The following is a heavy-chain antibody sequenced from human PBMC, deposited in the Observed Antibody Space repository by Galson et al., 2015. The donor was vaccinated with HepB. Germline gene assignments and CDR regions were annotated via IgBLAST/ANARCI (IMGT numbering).Heavy chain of an antibody. D-gene: IGHD4-17*01. CDR2: VIPVFERP. CDR3: AAGDDGDYGRQVY. J-gene: IGHJ4*02. CDR1: GGSFSNFA. V-gene: IGHV1-69*06. Sequence: SVKVSCKASGGSFSNFAITWVRQAPGQGLQWMGGVIPVFERPLYAQSFQGRALIAADKSTNTAYMELTSLRPDDTAVYYCAAGDDGDYGRQVYWGQGTLVTVSS.